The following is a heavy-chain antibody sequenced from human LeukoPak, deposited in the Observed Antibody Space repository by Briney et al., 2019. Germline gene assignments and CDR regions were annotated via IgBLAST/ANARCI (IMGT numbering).Heavy chain of an antibody. CDR3: ARDAGGTWFDP. Sequence: SETLSLTCTVSGGSISTFSWNWIRQPPGQGLEWIGYVNSNGGTYNNPSLKSRATVSLDMSKNQFSLKLSSATAADTAVYYCARDAGGTWFDPWGRGILVTVSS. J-gene: IGHJ5*02. V-gene: IGHV4-59*01. CDR2: VNSNGGT. CDR1: GGSISTFS.